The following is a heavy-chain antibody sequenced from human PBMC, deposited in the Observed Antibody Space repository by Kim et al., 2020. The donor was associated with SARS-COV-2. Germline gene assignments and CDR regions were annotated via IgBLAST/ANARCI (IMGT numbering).Heavy chain of an antibody. V-gene: IGHV4-39*01. CDR3: ASEYYDFWSGYYPNWFDP. CDR2: IYYSGST. D-gene: IGHD3-3*01. CDR1: GGSISSSSYY. J-gene: IGHJ5*02. Sequence: SETLSLTCTVSGGSISSSSYYWGWIRQPPGKGLEWIGSIYYSGSTYYNPSLKSRVTISVDTSKNQFSLKLSSVTAADTAVYYCASEYYDFWSGYYPNWFDPWGQGTLVTVSS.